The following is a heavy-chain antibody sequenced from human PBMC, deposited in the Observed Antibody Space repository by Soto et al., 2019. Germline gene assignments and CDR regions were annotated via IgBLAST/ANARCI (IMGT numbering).Heavy chain of an antibody. J-gene: IGHJ3*02. CDR1: GYTFTSYY. D-gene: IGHD3-22*01. CDR3: ARDGFYYDSSGPMDAFDI. CDR2: INPSGGST. V-gene: IGHV1-46*01. Sequence: GASVKVSCKASGYTFTSYYMHWVRQAPGQGLEWMGIINPSGGSTSYAQKFQGRVTMTRDTSTSTVYMELSSLRSDDTAVYYCARDGFYYDSSGPMDAFDIWGQGTMVTVSS.